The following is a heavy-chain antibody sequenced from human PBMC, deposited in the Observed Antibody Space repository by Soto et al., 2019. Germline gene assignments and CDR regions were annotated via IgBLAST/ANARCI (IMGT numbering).Heavy chain of an antibody. CDR2: IYYPGLT. J-gene: IGHJ5*02. Sequence: QLQLQESGSGLLKPSQTLSLNCSVSGDSISSGGLSWNWLRQSPGRGLEWIGYIYYPGLTYYNPSLKRRVYMSLDTSENQVSLSLYSVTAADSAVYYCARGRRSKTATAGTGWFDPWGPGTLVTVSS. V-gene: IGHV4-30-2*06. CDR3: ARGRRSKTATAGTGWFDP. D-gene: IGHD6-13*01. CDR1: GDSISSGGLS.